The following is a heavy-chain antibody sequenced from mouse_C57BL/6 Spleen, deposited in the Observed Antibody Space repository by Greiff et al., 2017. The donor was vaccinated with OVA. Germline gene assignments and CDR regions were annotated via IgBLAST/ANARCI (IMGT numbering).Heavy chain of an antibody. CDR3: ARSAAGSD. Sequence: VKLVESGAELVKPGASVKISCKASGYAFSSYWMNWVKQRPGKGLEWIGQIYPGDGDTNYNGKLKGKATLTADKSSSTAYMQLSSLTSEDSAVYFCARSAAGSDWGQGTTLTVSS. V-gene: IGHV1-80*01. J-gene: IGHJ2*01. CDR2: IYPGDGDT. CDR1: GYAFSSYW. D-gene: IGHD1-2*01.